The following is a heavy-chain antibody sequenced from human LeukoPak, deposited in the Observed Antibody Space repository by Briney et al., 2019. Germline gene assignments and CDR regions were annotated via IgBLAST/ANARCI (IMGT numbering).Heavy chain of an antibody. CDR3: ARDLGSGWPSRGDI. CDR1: GFTFSSYS. V-gene: IGHV3-21*04. CDR2: IDFTSRYI. D-gene: IGHD6-19*01. J-gene: IGHJ3*02. Sequence: GGSLRLSCAASGFTFSSYSMNWVRQAPGKGLEWVSSIDFTSRYIYNADSVKGRFTTSRDNAKNSLDLRMNSLKVEDTAVYYCARDLGSGWPSRGDIWGQGTMVTVSS.